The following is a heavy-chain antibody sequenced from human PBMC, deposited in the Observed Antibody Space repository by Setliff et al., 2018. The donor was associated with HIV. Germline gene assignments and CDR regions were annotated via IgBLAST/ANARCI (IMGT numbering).Heavy chain of an antibody. D-gene: IGHD1-26*01. Sequence: SETLSLTCTVSGGSISNYYWAWIRQPAGKGLEWIGRIYSSGSTDYSPSLRSRVTMSVDTSNNQFSLRLTSVTAADTAFYYCARDVGGLQMATNFDYWGQGTLVTVSS. CDR1: GGSISNYY. J-gene: IGHJ4*02. V-gene: IGHV4-4*07. CDR3: ARDVGGLQMATNFDY. CDR2: IYSSGST.